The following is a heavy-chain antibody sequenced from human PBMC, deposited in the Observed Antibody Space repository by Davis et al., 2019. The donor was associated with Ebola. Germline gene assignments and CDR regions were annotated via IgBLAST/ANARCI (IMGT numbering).Heavy chain of an antibody. CDR1: GFSVSSYG. Sequence: GESLKISCAASGFSVSSYGMHWVRQAPGKGLEWVSYISSSSSTIYYADSVKGRFTISRDNAKNSLYLQMNSLRDEDTAVYYCARGRHYDILTGYYIHYYYYYGMDVLGQGTTVTVSS. CDR3: ARGRHYDILTGYYIHYYYYYGMDV. CDR2: ISSSSSTI. D-gene: IGHD3-9*01. J-gene: IGHJ6*02. V-gene: IGHV3-48*02.